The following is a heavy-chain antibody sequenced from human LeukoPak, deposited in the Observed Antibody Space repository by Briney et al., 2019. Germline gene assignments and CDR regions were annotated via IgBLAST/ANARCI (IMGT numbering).Heavy chain of an antibody. CDR2: IYYSGST. V-gene: IGHV4-39*07. CDR1: GGSISSSSYY. CDR3: ARVIDVAAAGYFDS. Sequence: SETLSLTCTVSGGSISSSSYYWDRIRQPPGKGLEWIGSIYYSGSTYYNPSLKSRVTISVDTSKNQFSLKLSSVTAADTALYYCARVIDVAAAGYFDSWGQGAQVTVSS. D-gene: IGHD6-13*01. J-gene: IGHJ4*02.